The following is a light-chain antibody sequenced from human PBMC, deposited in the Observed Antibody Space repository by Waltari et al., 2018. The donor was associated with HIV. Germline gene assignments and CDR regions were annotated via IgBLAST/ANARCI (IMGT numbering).Light chain of an antibody. V-gene: IGKV1-NL1*01. CDR3: QQYYGVPLT. Sequence: DIQMTQSPSSLSASVGDTVTITCRASQDISNAVSWFQQQPGKVPKLLVHSAFILQSRVPSMFRGSGSGTEYTLTISGLQAEDFATYFCQQYYGVPLTFGGGTRVDIK. CDR2: SAF. CDR1: QDISNA. J-gene: IGKJ4*01.